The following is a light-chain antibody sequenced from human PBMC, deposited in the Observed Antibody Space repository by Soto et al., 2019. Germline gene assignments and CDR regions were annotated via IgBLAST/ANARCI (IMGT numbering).Light chain of an antibody. J-gene: IGKJ2*01. CDR3: QQFDILPT. CDR2: DAS. Sequence: DIQMTQSPSSLSASVGDRVTITCQASQDIRNFLNWYQQKPGKAPKLLIYDASNWETAVPSRFRRIASGTEFTFTISSLQPEDIATYSWQQFDILPTFGQGTNLEIK. V-gene: IGKV1-33*01. CDR1: QDIRNF.